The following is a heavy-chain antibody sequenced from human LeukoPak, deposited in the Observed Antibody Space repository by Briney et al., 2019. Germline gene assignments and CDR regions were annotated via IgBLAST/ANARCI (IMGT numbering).Heavy chain of an antibody. CDR3: ARLDDSSGYYYFDY. CDR2: MNPNSGNT. Sequence: ASVKVSCKASGYTFTSYDINWVRQATGQGLEWMGWMNPNSGNTGYAQKSQGRVTMTRNTSISTAYMELSSLRSEDTAVYYCARLDDSSGYYYFDYWGQGTLVTVSS. D-gene: IGHD3-22*01. CDR1: GYTFTSYD. V-gene: IGHV1-8*01. J-gene: IGHJ4*02.